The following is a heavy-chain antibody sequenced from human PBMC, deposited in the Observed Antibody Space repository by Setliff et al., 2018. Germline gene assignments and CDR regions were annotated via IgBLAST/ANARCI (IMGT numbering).Heavy chain of an antibody. Sequence: PSETLSLTCTVSGGSISSKNYYWSWIRQPAGKGLEWIGRIYTSGSTNYNPSLKSRVTMSVDTSKNQFSLKLSSVTAADTAVYYCARGGGSSWYGFDYWGQGTLVTVSS. V-gene: IGHV4-4*07. CDR2: IYTSGST. D-gene: IGHD6-13*01. J-gene: IGHJ4*02. CDR1: GGSISSKNYY. CDR3: ARGGGSSWYGFDY.